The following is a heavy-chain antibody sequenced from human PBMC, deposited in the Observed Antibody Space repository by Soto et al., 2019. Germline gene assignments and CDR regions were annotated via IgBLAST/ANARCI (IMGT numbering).Heavy chain of an antibody. CDR1: GGTFSGYA. CDR2: IIPLLGIT. D-gene: IGHD1-20*01. J-gene: IGHJ1*01. V-gene: IGHV1-69*01. CDR3: ARDPRSITGTTSSEDFQH. Sequence: QAQLMQSGAEVKKPGSSVKVSCKASGGTFSGYAINWVRQAPGQGLEWMGGIIPLLGITDCGQKFQGRITIAADESTGTAYMDLRGLRSEDTAVYYCARDPRSITGTTSSEDFQHWGQGTLVSVSS.